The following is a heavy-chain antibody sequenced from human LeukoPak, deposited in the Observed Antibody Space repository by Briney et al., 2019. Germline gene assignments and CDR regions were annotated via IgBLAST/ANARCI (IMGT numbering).Heavy chain of an antibody. J-gene: IGHJ5*02. V-gene: IGHV3-30*04. CDR1: GFSFSSNA. CDR2: ISYDGSNK. Sequence: QSGGSLRLSCGASGFSFSSNAMHWVRQAPGKGLEWVAVISYDGSNKYYADSVKGRFTISRDNSKNTLYLQMNSLRAEDTAVYYCANFFSPLPWGQGTLVTVSS. D-gene: IGHD3-16*02. CDR3: ANFFSPLP.